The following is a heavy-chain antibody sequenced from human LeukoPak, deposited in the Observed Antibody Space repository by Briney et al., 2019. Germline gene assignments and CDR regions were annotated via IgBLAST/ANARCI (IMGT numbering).Heavy chain of an antibody. D-gene: IGHD1/OR15-1a*01. CDR3: ARDEGTVWNIKNYGFDV. CDR1: GFTFSSHV. V-gene: IGHV3-30*01. Sequence: GGSLRPSCAASGFTFSSHVMHWVRQAPGKGLEWLAVISKDGSSEFCADSVKGRFTISRDNSKNTLYLQMNSLRVEDTALYYCARDEGTVWNIKNYGFDVWGQGTVVTVSS. J-gene: IGHJ3*01. CDR2: ISKDGSSE.